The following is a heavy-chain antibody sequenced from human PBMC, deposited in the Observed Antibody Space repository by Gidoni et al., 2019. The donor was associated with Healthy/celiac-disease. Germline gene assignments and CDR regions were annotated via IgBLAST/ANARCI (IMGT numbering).Heavy chain of an antibody. CDR1: GGSISSYY. J-gene: IGHJ4*02. Sequence: QVQLQESGPGLVKPSETLSLTCTASGGSISSYYWSWIRQPPGKGLEWIGYIYYSGSTNYNPSLKSRVTISVDTSKNQFSLKLSSVTAADTAVYYCARHGDYYDSSGYPETYFDYWGQGTLVTVSS. V-gene: IGHV4-59*08. D-gene: IGHD3-22*01. CDR3: ARHGDYYDSSGYPETYFDY. CDR2: IYYSGST.